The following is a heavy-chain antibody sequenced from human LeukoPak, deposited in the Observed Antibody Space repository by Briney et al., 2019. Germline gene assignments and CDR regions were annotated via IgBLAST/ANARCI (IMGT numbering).Heavy chain of an antibody. Sequence: ASVKVSCKASRYTFTSYYMHWVRQAPGQGLEWMGIINPSGGSTSYAQKFQGRVTMTRDMSTSTVYMELSSLRSEDTAVYYCARVVDYYDSFDAFDIWGQGTMVTVSS. CDR1: RYTFTSYY. CDR3: ARVVDYYDSFDAFDI. J-gene: IGHJ3*02. D-gene: IGHD3-22*01. CDR2: INPSGGST. V-gene: IGHV1-46*01.